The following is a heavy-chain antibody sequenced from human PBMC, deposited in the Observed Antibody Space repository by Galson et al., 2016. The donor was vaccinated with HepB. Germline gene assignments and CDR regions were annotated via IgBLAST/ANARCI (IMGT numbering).Heavy chain of an antibody. CDR2: ISNDGYNK. D-gene: IGHD6-6*01. CDR3: ARELEGLDV. CDR1: GFIFSSHG. V-gene: IGHV3-30*03. J-gene: IGHJ6*02. Sequence: SLRLSCAASGFIFSSHGMHWVRQAPGKGLEWVALISNDGYNKYYADSVKGRFTISRDNAKNSLYLQMNSLRAEDTAIYYCARELEGLDVWGQGTTVTVSS.